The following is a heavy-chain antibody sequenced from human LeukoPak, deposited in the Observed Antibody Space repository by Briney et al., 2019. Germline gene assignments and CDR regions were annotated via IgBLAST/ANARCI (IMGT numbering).Heavy chain of an antibody. J-gene: IGHJ4*02. CDR1: GFTFSSYA. D-gene: IGHD6-13*01. CDR3: AKSGYSTNWYLYFDY. CDR2: ISGSGGTT. V-gene: IGHV3-23*01. Sequence: GGSLRLSCAASGFTFSSYAMSWVRQAPGKGLEWVSTISGSGGTTYYADSVKGRFTISRDNSKNTLYLQMNSLRAEDTAVYYCAKSGYSTNWYLYFDYWGQGTLVTVSS.